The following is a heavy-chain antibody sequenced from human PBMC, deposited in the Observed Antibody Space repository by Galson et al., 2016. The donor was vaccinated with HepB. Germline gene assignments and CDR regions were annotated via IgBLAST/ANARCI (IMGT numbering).Heavy chain of an antibody. CDR1: GFSFSDHY. CDR2: IRKRANSYTT. D-gene: IGHD5-12*01. CDR3: ARVNAIIRDIGTLDV. V-gene: IGHV3-72*01. J-gene: IGHJ3*01. Sequence: SLRLSCAASGFSFSDHYMDWVRQAPGKGLEWVGRIRKRANSYTTEYGASVKGRFSVSRDDSKSALYLQMHRPKSEDTAVYYCARVNAIIRDIGTLDVWGHGTLVTVSS.